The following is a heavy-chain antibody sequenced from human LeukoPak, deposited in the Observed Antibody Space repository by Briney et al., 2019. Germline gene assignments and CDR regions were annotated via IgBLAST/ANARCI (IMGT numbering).Heavy chain of an antibody. Sequence: SETLSLTCTVSGGSISYYYWSWIRQPPGKGLEWIGYMYYSGSTKYNPSLKSPVTISVDTSKNQFSLKLSSVTAADTAVYYCASYDSSGASGNWGQGTLVTVSS. CDR3: ASYDSSGASGN. CDR1: GGSISYYY. J-gene: IGHJ4*02. D-gene: IGHD3-22*01. CDR2: MYYSGST. V-gene: IGHV4-59*08.